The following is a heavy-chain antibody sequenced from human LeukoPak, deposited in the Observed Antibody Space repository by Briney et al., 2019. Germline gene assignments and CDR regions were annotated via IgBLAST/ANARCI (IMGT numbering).Heavy chain of an antibody. CDR3: ARDKAHSYGRYFDP. V-gene: IGHV4-59*01. CDR2: ISNGNT. Sequence: SETLSLTCSVAGGSISTDYWNWIRQTPGTGLEWIGHISNGNTEYNPSLTSRVTISVDTSKNQISLKLTSVTAADTAVYYCARDKAHSYGRYFDPWGPGALVTVSS. J-gene: IGHJ5*02. D-gene: IGHD5-18*01. CDR1: GGSISTDY.